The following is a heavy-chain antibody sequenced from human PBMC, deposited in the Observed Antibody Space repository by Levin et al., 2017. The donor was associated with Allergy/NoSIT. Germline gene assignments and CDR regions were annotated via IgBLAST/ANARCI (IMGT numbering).Heavy chain of an antibody. D-gene: IGHD2-2*01. V-gene: IGHV1-2*02. Sequence: ASVKVSCKASGYTFTGYHMHWVRQAPGQGLEWMGWINPNSGGTNYAQKFQGRVTMTRDTPISTAYMELSRLRSDDTAVYYCAVGYCSSTTCHGYYFDYWGQGTLVTVSS. CDR2: INPNSGGT. CDR1: GYTFTGYH. CDR3: AVGYCSSTTCHGYYFDY. J-gene: IGHJ4*02.